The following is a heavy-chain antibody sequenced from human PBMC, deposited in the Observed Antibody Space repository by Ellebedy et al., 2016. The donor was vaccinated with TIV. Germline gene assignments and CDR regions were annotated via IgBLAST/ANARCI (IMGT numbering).Heavy chain of an antibody. CDR1: GYTFTSYD. CDR3: ARVRDIVVGRIYYYGMDV. V-gene: IGHV1-8*01. CDR2: MNPNSGNT. J-gene: IGHJ6*02. Sequence: ASVKVSXXASGYTFTSYDINWVRQATGQGLEWMGWMNPNSGNTGYAQKFQGRVTMTRNTSISTAYMELSSLRSEDTAVYYCARVRDIVVGRIYYYGMDVWGQGTTVTVSS. D-gene: IGHD2-2*01.